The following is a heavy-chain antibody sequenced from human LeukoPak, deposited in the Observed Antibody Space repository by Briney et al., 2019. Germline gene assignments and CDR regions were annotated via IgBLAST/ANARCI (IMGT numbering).Heavy chain of an antibody. CDR2: ISSSSSYI. D-gene: IGHD1-26*01. CDR1: GFTFTNAW. J-gene: IGHJ4*02. Sequence: AGGSLRLSCAASGFTFTNAWMSWVRQAPGKGLEWVSSISSSSSYIYYADSVKGRFTISRDNAKNSLYLQMNSLRAEDTAVYYCARDTGATRGDYWGQGTLVTVSS. V-gene: IGHV3-21*01. CDR3: ARDTGATRGDY.